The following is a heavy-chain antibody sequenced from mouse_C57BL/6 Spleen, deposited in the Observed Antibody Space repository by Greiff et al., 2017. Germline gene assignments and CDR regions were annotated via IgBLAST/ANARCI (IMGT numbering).Heavy chain of an antibody. J-gene: IGHJ2*01. CDR1: GYTFTSYW. CDR3: AREEDYGIGRFDY. V-gene: IGHV1-64*01. CDR2: IHPNSGST. Sequence: QVQLQQSGAELVKPGASVKLSCKASGYTFTSYWMHWVKQRPGQGLEWIGMIHPNSGSTNYNEKFKSKATLTVDKSSSTAYMQLSSLTSEDSAVYYCAREEDYGIGRFDYWGQGTTLTVSS. D-gene: IGHD1-1*01.